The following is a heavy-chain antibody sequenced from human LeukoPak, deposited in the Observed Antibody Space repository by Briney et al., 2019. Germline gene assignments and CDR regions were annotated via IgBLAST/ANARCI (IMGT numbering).Heavy chain of an antibody. CDR2: IIPIFGTA. CDR1: GGTFSSYA. J-gene: IGHJ4*02. D-gene: IGHD3-10*01. Sequence: GASVKVSCKASGGTFSSYAISWVRQAPGQGLEWMGGIIPIFGTANYAQKFQGRVTITADESTSTAYMELSSLRSEDTAVYYCATFLPSGSYVESFDYWGQGTLVTVSS. CDR3: ATFLPSGSYVESFDY. V-gene: IGHV1-69*13.